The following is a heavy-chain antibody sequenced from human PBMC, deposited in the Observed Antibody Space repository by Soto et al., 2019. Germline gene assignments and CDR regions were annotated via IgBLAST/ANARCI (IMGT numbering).Heavy chain of an antibody. Sequence: GGSVRLSCVASGFTFSSYAMSWVRQAPGKGLEWVSGISGSGGSTYYADSVEGRFTISRDNSKNTLYLQMNSLRAEDTAVYYCAKTSYGTRSALHIWGQGTMVTVSS. V-gene: IGHV3-23*01. CDR1: GFTFSSYA. CDR3: AKTSYGTRSALHI. CDR2: ISGSGGST. D-gene: IGHD4-17*01. J-gene: IGHJ3*02.